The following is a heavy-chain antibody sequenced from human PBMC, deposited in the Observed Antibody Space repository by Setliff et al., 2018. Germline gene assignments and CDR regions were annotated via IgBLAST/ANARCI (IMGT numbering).Heavy chain of an antibody. V-gene: IGHV1-69*06. CDR3: ARDRPPYYYDSSGYYYSAGNFDY. CDR1: GYTFTNYD. Sequence: PGESLKISCKASGYTFTNYDINWVRQATGQGLEWMGRIIPIFGTANYAQKFQGRVTITADKSTSTAYMELSSLRSEDTAVYYCARDRPPYYYDSSGYYYSAGNFDYWGQGTLVTVSS. J-gene: IGHJ4*02. CDR2: IIPIFGTA. D-gene: IGHD3-22*01.